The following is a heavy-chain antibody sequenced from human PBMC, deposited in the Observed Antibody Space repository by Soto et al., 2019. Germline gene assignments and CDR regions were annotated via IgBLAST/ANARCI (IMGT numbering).Heavy chain of an antibody. CDR2: ISYDGSNK. Sequence: QVQLVESGGGVVQPGRSLRLSCAASGLTFSSHGMHWVRQAPGKGLEWVAVISYDGSNKYYADSVKGRFTISRDNSKNTMYLQKSSLRAEDTAVYYCAKAEVTVVTPYYFDYWGQGTLVTVSS. CDR1: GLTFSSHG. D-gene: IGHD2-21*02. CDR3: AKAEVTVVTPYYFDY. J-gene: IGHJ4*02. V-gene: IGHV3-30*18.